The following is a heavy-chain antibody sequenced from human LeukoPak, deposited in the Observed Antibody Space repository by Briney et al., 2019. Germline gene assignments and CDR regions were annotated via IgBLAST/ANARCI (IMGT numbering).Heavy chain of an antibody. CDR2: INHSGST. CDR1: GGSFSGYY. Sequence: SETLSLTCAVYGGSFSGYYWSWIRQPPGKGLEWIGEINHSGSTNYNPSLKSRVTISVDTSKNQFSLKLSSVTAADTAVYYCARGLSCYAWFGPWGQGTLVTVSS. D-gene: IGHD2-2*01. J-gene: IGHJ5*02. V-gene: IGHV4-34*01. CDR3: ARGLSCYAWFGP.